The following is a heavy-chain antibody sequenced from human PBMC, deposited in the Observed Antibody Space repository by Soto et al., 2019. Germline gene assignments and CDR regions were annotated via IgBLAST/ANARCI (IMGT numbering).Heavy chain of an antibody. J-gene: IGHJ6*02. CDR1: GGSISSGDYY. D-gene: IGHD3-22*01. CDR2: IYYSGST. V-gene: IGHV4-30-4*01. CDR3: AGSARDLNEVVRYYYYGMDV. Sequence: SETLSLTCTVSGGSISSGDYYCSWIRQPPGKGLEWIGYIYYSGSTYYNPSLKSRVTISVDTSKNQFSLKLSSVTAADTAVYYCAGSARDLNEVVRYYYYGMDVWGQGTTVTVSS.